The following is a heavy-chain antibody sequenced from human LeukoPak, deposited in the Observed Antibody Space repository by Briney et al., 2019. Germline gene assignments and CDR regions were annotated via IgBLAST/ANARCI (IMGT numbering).Heavy chain of an antibody. V-gene: IGHV3-30-3*01. CDR1: GFTFSSYA. CDR2: ISYDGSNK. D-gene: IGHD3-10*01. Sequence: GRSLRLSCAASGFTFSSYAMHWVRQAPGKGLEWVAVISYDGSNKYYADSVKGRFTISRDNSKNTLYLQMNSLRAEDTAVYYCARHYYGSGSYYNGSDYWGQGTLVTVSS. J-gene: IGHJ4*02. CDR3: ARHYYGSGSYYNGSDY.